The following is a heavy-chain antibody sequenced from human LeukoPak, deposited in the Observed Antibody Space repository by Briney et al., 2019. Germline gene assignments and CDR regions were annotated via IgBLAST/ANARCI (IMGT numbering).Heavy chain of an antibody. Sequence: GSLRLSCAASGFTFSSHSMNWVRQPPGKGLEWIGKINHSGSTNYNPSLKSRVTISVDTSKNQFSLKLSSVTAADTAVYYCARGKAVAGQKYYYYYYGMDVWGQGTTVTVSS. V-gene: IGHV4-34*01. CDR2: INHSGST. CDR3: ARGKAVAGQKYYYYYYGMDV. CDR1: GFTFSSHS. D-gene: IGHD6-19*01. J-gene: IGHJ6*02.